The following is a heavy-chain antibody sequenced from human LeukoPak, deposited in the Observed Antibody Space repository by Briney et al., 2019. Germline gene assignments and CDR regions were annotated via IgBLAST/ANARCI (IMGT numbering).Heavy chain of an antibody. CDR1: GFTVSSNY. Sequence: GGSLRLSCAASGFTVSSNYMIWVRQAPGKGLEWVSVIYSGGSTYYADSVKGRFTISRDNSKNTLYLQMNSLRADDTAVYYCARVAAAGPFDYWGQGTLVTASS. CDR2: IYSGGST. V-gene: IGHV3-66*01. CDR3: ARVAAAGPFDY. D-gene: IGHD6-13*01. J-gene: IGHJ4*02.